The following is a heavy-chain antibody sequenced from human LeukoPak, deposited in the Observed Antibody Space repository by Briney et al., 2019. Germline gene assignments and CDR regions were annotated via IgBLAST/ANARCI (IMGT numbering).Heavy chain of an antibody. CDR1: GFTFDDYA. D-gene: IGHD3-16*02. CDR2: ISWNSGSI. J-gene: IGHJ5*02. V-gene: IGHV3-9*01. Sequence: GRSLRLSCAASGFTFDDYAMHWIRQAPGKGLEWVSGISWNSGSIGYANSVKGRFTISRDNAKNSLYLQMNSLRAEDTAVYYCARAIMITFGGVIGRFDPWGQGTLVTVSS. CDR3: ARAIMITFGGVIGRFDP.